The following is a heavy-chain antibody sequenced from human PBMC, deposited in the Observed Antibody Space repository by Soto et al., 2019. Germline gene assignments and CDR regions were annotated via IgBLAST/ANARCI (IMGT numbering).Heavy chain of an antibody. CDR3: ARLLVMITFGGVIVPDYYFDY. J-gene: IGHJ4*02. CDR1: GGSISSSSYY. CDR2: IYYSGST. Sequence: SETLSLTCTVSGGSISSSSYYWGWIRQPPGKGLEWIGSIYYSGSTYYNPSLKSRVTISVDTSKNQFSLKLSSVTAADTAVYYCARLLVMITFGGVIVPDYYFDYWGQGTLVTVSS. D-gene: IGHD3-16*02. V-gene: IGHV4-39*01.